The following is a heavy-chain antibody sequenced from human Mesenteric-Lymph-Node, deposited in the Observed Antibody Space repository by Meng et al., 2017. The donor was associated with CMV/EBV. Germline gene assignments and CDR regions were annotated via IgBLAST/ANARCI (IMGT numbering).Heavy chain of an antibody. CDR2: IYHSGST. CDR3: ARDITDSGSYHFDY. CDR1: GGAISSSNW. Sequence: VSGGAISSSNWWSWVRQPPGKGLEWIGEIYHSGSTNYNPSLKSRVTISVDKSKNQFSLKLSSVTAADTAVYYCARDITDSGSYHFDYWGQGTLVTVSS. D-gene: IGHD1-26*01. J-gene: IGHJ4*02. V-gene: IGHV4-4*02.